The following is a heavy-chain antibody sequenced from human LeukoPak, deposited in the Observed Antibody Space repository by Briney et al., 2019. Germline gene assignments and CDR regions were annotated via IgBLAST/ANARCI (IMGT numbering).Heavy chain of an antibody. Sequence: GSGPTLVKPTQTLTLTCTFSGFSLRTTGVAVGWIRQPPGRALQWLAVTYWNNDKSYSPSLKSRLTITKDTSKNRVVLTMTNMDPVDTATYYCAHETGTDASDIWGQGTMVTVSS. V-gene: IGHV2-5*01. D-gene: IGHD1-1*01. CDR1: GFSLRTTGVA. CDR3: AHETGTDASDI. J-gene: IGHJ3*02. CDR2: TYWNNDK.